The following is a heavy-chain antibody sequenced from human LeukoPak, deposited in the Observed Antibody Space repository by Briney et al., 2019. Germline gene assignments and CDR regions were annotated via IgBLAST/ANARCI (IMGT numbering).Heavy chain of an antibody. CDR3: ARNRFYLTGAYYFDP. D-gene: IGHD3-22*01. J-gene: IGHJ5*02. Sequence: PSETLSLTCSVSGASMKNSFWSWIRQPPGKGLEWIGYISDSGNTNYNPSLKSRVTSSIDTSKGQFYLNLRSVTAADTALYFCARNRFYLTGAYYFDPWGRGTQVTVSS. V-gene: IGHV4-59*01. CDR2: ISDSGNT. CDR1: GASMKNSF.